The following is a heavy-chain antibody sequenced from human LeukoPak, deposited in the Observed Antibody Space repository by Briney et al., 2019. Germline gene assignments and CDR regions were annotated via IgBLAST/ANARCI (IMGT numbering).Heavy chain of an antibody. CDR1: GGSITSSSYY. Sequence: SETLSLTCTISGGSITSSSYYWGWIRQPPGKGLEWIGSVYYSGNTYYNPSLKSRVTISVDTSKKQFSLKLTSVTAADTAIYYCAREYGFMTTVFHAFDIWGQGTMVTVSS. J-gene: IGHJ3*02. V-gene: IGHV4-39*07. CDR3: AREYGFMTTVFHAFDI. CDR2: VYYSGNT. D-gene: IGHD4-17*01.